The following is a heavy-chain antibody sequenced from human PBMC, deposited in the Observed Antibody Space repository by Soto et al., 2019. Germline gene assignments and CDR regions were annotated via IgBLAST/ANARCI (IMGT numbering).Heavy chain of an antibody. D-gene: IGHD3-10*01. Sequence: QVQLVQSGAEVKKPGASVKVSCKASGYTFTSYGISWVRQAPGQGLEWMGWISAYNGNTNYAQKLQGRVTMTTDTSTSTADMELRSLTSYDTAVYYCARASMVRGRNDYCMDVWGQGTTFTVS. V-gene: IGHV1-18*01. CDR3: ARASMVRGRNDYCMDV. CDR2: ISAYNGNT. J-gene: IGHJ6*02. CDR1: GYTFTSYG.